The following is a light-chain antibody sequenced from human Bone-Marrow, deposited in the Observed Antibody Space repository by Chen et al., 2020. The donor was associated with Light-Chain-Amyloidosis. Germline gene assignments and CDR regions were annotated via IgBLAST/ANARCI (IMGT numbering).Light chain of an antibody. J-gene: IGLJ3*02. Sequence: SYVLTQPSSVSVAPGQTATIACGGNNIGSTSVHWYQQTPGQAPLLVVYDDSDRPSGIPERLSGSNSGTAATLTLSGVEAGDEADYYCQVWGRSSDRPVFGGGTKLTVL. CDR1: NIGSTS. V-gene: IGLV3-21*02. CDR2: DDS. CDR3: QVWGRSSDRPV.